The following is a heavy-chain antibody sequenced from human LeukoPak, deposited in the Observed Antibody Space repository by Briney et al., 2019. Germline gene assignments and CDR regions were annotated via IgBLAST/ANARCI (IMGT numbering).Heavy chain of an antibody. V-gene: IGHV3-7*03. D-gene: IGHD1-7*01. Sequence: GGSLRLSCAASGVTFSSYWMSWVRQAPGKGLEWVANIKQDGSEKYYVDSVKGRFTISRDNAKNSLYLQMNSLRAEDTALYYCARALNWNYVDAFDIWGQGTMVTVSS. CDR2: IKQDGSEK. J-gene: IGHJ3*02. CDR3: ARALNWNYVDAFDI. CDR1: GVTFSSYW.